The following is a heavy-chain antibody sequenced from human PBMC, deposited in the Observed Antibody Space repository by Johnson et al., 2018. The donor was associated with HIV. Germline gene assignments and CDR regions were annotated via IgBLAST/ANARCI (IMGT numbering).Heavy chain of an antibody. Sequence: QVHLVESGGGVVQPGRSLRLSCAASGFTFSSYGMHWVRQAPGKGLEWVAVIWYDGSNKYYADSVKGRFTISRDNSKNTLYLQMNSLRAEDTAVYYCAKDLSPYSSGWYDAFDIRGQGTMVTVSS. J-gene: IGHJ3*02. CDR2: IWYDGSNK. V-gene: IGHV3-33*06. CDR1: GFTFSSYG. CDR3: AKDLSPYSSGWYDAFDI. D-gene: IGHD6-19*01.